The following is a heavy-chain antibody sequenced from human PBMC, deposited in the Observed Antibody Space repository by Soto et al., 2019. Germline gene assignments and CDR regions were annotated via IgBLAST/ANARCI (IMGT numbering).Heavy chain of an antibody. Sequence: QVQLVQSGAEVKKPGSSVKVSCKASGGTFSSYAISWVRQAPGQGLEWMGGIIPIFGTANYAQKFQGRVTITADESTSTAYMELSSLRSEGTAVYYCARNGVGCSGGSCYIYYYYGMDVWGQGTTVTVSS. V-gene: IGHV1-69*01. J-gene: IGHJ6*02. CDR1: GGTFSSYA. D-gene: IGHD2-15*01. CDR2: IIPIFGTA. CDR3: ARNGVGCSGGSCYIYYYYGMDV.